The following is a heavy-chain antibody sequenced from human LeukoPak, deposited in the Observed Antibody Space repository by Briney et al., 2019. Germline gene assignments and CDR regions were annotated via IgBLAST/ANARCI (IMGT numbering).Heavy chain of an antibody. CDR1: GGSISSSNW. CDR2: IYHSGST. J-gene: IGHJ4*02. CDR3: GSGGTMFRGVSRPYYFDY. D-gene: IGHD3-10*01. V-gene: IGHV4-4*02. Sequence: SETLSLTCAVSGGSISSSNWWSWVRPPPGKGLEWIGEIYHSGSTNYNQSLKSRFTISVDKSKNQFPLKLSYVTAADTAVYYCGSGGTMFRGVSRPYYFDYWGQGTLVNVSS.